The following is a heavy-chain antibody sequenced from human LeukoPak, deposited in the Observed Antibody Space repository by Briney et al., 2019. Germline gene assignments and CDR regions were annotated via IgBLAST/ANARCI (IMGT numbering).Heavy chain of an antibody. J-gene: IGHJ2*01. Sequence: SETLSLTCTVSGGSIISYFWAWIRQPAGEGLEWIGRIYTSGSTDYNPSLKSRVTMSVDTSKNQFSLKLPSVTAADTAVYYCAREGGGQGHGWYYGIWGRGTLVTVSS. D-gene: IGHD2-15*01. V-gene: IGHV4-4*07. CDR1: GGSIISYF. CDR2: IYTSGST. CDR3: AREGGGQGHGWYYGI.